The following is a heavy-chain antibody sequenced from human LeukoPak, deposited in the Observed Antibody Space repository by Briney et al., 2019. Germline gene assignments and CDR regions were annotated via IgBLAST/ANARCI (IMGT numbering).Heavy chain of an antibody. CDR1: GYTFTGYY. Sequence: ASVKVSCKASGYTFTGYYMHWVRQAPGQGLEWMGWINPNSGGTNYAQKFQGRVTMTRDTSISTAYMELSRLRSDDTAVYYCARDRSVAAPQDWFDPWGQGTLVPVSS. V-gene: IGHV1-2*02. CDR3: ARDRSVAAPQDWFDP. D-gene: IGHD6-13*01. J-gene: IGHJ5*02. CDR2: INPNSGGT.